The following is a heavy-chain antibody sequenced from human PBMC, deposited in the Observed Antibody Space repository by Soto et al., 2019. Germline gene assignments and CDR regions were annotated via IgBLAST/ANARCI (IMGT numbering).Heavy chain of an antibody. V-gene: IGHV1-18*04. CDR3: AIANYGDDDY. CDR2: IKAYSGNT. J-gene: IGHJ4*02. Sequence: LVQSGAEAKKPGNSVKVSCKASGYTFSTSTISWVRQAPGQGLEWLGWIKAYSGNTNYAPKLQGRVTMTTDTSTSTAYLELRSLTNDHTAMYYCAIANYGDDDYWGQGTLVTVSS. CDR1: GYTFSTST. D-gene: IGHD4-17*01.